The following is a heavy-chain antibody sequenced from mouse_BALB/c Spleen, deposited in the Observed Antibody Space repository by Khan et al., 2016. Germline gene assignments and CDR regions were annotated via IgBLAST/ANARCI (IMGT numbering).Heavy chain of an antibody. CDR1: GFSLTSYG. V-gene: IGHV2-2*02. Sequence: QVQLKQSGPGLVQPSQSLSITCTVSGFSLTSYGVHWARQSPGKGLEWLGVIWRGCSTDYNAAFISRLSISKDNSKSQVFFKMNSPQAKDAAIYYCARKPYGSTYLNNWGQSTTLPVSS. CDR2: IWRGCST. D-gene: IGHD1-1*01. CDR3: ARKPYGSTYLNN. J-gene: IGHJ2*01.